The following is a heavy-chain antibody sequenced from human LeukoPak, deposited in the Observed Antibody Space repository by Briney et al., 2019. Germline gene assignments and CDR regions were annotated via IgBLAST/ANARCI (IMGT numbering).Heavy chain of an antibody. CDR3: AIVTNQIDY. V-gene: IGHV3-53*01. J-gene: IGHJ4*02. CDR1: GFTVSSNY. D-gene: IGHD4-17*01. Sequence: GGSLRLSCAASGFTVSSNYMSWVRQAPGKGLDWVSIIYSGDSTYYADSVKGRFTISRDNSKNTLYLQMNGLRAEDTAVYYCAIVTNQIDYWGQGTLVTVSS. CDR2: IYSGDST.